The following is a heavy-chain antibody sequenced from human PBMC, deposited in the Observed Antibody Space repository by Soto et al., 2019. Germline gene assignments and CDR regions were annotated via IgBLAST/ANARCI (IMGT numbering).Heavy chain of an antibody. CDR1: GFTFSIYG. J-gene: IGHJ6*02. D-gene: IGHD3-10*01. V-gene: IGHV3-30*18. CDR3: AKDRTYYDSGPPYSPGYFGMDV. CDR2: ISYDGSSE. Sequence: PGGSLRLSCAASGFTFSIYGIHWVRQAPGKGLEWVAVISYDGSSEYYADSVKGRFTISRDNSKNTVELQMDSLRVEDTAEYYCAKDRTYYDSGPPYSPGYFGMDVWGQGTTVTVSS.